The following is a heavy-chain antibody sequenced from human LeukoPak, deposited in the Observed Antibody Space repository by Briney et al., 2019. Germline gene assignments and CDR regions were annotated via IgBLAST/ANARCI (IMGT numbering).Heavy chain of an antibody. Sequence: GGSLRLSCAASGITFGNNWMHWVRQGRGKGVVWISRINSDGGGAIYADSVKRRFTVSRDNAKNTLYLQMNSLRAEDTAVYYCARDVPHNWFDTWGQGTLVTVSS. CDR3: ARDVPHNWFDT. CDR1: GITFGNNW. CDR2: INSDGGGA. V-gene: IGHV3-74*01. J-gene: IGHJ5*02.